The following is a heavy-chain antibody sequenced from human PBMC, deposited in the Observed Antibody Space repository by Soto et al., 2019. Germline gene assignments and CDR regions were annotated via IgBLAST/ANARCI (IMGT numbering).Heavy chain of an antibody. J-gene: IGHJ4*02. Sequence: EVQLLESGGGLIQPGGSLRRSCAASGFTLGTYGMGWVSQAPGKGLEWVSTITGGNTYYAASVKGRFTISRDNSKNTLYLQMSNLRAEDTALYYCAKDKERGGYDSDFDSWGQGTLVTVSS. CDR2: ITGGNT. CDR1: GFTLGTYG. CDR3: AKDKERGGYDSDFDS. D-gene: IGHD3-3*01. V-gene: IGHV3-23*01.